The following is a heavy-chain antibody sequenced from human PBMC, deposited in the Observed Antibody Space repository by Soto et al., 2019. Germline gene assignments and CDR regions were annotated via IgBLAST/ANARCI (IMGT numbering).Heavy chain of an antibody. J-gene: IGHJ4*02. V-gene: IGHV3-30*18. CDR2: VSHDGRNT. CDR1: GFTFSDYA. Sequence: VQLVESGGGVVQPGRSLRLSCAASGFTFSDYAMHWVRQAPGKGLEWVAVVSHDGRNTHYADSVKGPFTITRDSSKNTVSLEITSLRAEDTAVYYCAKGGRQWLVTYYLNYWGQGALVTGSS. CDR3: AKGGRQWLVTYYLNY. D-gene: IGHD6-19*01.